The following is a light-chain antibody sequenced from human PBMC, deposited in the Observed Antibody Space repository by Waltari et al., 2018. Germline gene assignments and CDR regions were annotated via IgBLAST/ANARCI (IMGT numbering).Light chain of an antibody. V-gene: IGKV1-12*01. CDR3: LQANSFPWT. J-gene: IGKJ1*01. CDR2: PSS. CDR1: LGISRW. Sequence: DLPVTQSPSPVSPPAGDNVSITCRASLGISRWVAWYQQKPGKAPKLLIFPSSSLRSGVPSRFSGSGSGTDFTLTISSLQPEDFATYYCLQANSFPWTFGQGTKVDIK.